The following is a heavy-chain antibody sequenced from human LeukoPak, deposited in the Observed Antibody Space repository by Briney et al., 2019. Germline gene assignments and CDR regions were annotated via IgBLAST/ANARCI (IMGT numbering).Heavy chain of an antibody. CDR3: ARLREIPVFGVVTKSTSYFDY. V-gene: IGHV3-7*01. J-gene: IGHJ4*02. D-gene: IGHD3-3*01. CDR2: IKQDRSEK. Sequence: SGGSLRLSCAASGFTFSTYEMSWVRQAPGKGLEWVANIKQDRSEKYYVDSVKGRFTISRDNAKNSLYLQMNSLRAEDTAVYYCARLREIPVFGVVTKSTSYFDYWGQGTLVTVSS. CDR1: GFTFSTYE.